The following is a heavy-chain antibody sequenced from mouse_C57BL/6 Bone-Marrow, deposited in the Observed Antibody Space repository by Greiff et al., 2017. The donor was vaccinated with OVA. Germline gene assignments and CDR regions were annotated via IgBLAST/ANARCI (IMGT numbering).Heavy chain of an antibody. V-gene: IGHV7-3*01. Sequence: EVKLLESGGGLVQPGGSLSLSCAASGFTFTDYYMSWVRQPPGKALEWLGFIRNKANGYTTEYSASVKGRFTISRDNSQSILYLQMNALRAEDSATYYCARAYYYGSSPFDYWGQGTTLTVSS. J-gene: IGHJ2*01. CDR3: ARAYYYGSSPFDY. CDR2: IRNKANGYTT. CDR1: GFTFTDYY. D-gene: IGHD1-1*01.